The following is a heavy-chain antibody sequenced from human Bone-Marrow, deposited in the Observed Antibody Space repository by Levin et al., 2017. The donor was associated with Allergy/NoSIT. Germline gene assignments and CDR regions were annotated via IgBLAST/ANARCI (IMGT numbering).Heavy chain of an antibody. D-gene: IGHD2-15*01. V-gene: IGHV4-30-4*01. CDR3: ARDTRGDYYGMDV. CDR1: GGSISSGDYY. CDR2: IYYSGST. Sequence: KTSETLSLTCTVSGGSISSGDYYWSWIRQPPGRGLEWIGYIYYSGSTYYNPSLKSRVTISVDTSKNQFSLKLSSVTAADTAVYYCARDTRGDYYGMDVWGQGTTVTVSS. J-gene: IGHJ6*02.